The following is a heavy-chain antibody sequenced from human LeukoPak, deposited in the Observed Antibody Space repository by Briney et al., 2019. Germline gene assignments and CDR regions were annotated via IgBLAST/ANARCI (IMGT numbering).Heavy chain of an antibody. D-gene: IGHD2-2*01. J-gene: IGHJ5*02. V-gene: IGHV1-69-2*01. CDR1: GNTFTDYY. CDR3: ATNPRYCSRTSGYFP. Sequence: ATVKLSCKVSGNTFTDYYMHWVQQAPGKGLEWMGLVNPEDGETIYAEKFQGRVTITADTSTHTACMELSSLRSQDTAVYYCATNPRYCSRTSGYFPWGQGTLVTVSS. CDR2: VNPEDGET.